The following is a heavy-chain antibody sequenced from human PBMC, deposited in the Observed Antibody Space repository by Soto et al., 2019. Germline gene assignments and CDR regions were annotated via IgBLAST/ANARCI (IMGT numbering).Heavy chain of an antibody. V-gene: IGHV4-39*01. D-gene: IGHD3-16*01. CDR2: MSYSRST. CDR3: ASHWRPNTWGGGYFDY. Sequence: SETLSLTCFVSGGSISSNNYCWGWIRQPPGKGLEWIGSMSYSRSTYYNPSLKSRVTISVDTSKNQFPLQLTSVTAADTAVYYCASHWRPNTWGGGYFDYWGQGPLVTVSS. CDR1: GGSISSNNYC. J-gene: IGHJ4*02.